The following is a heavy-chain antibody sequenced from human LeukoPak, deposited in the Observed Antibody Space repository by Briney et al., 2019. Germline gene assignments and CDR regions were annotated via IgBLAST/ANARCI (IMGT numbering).Heavy chain of an antibody. CDR1: GFTLDDYA. Sequence: GGSLRLSCAASGFTLDDYAMHWVRQAPGKGLEWVSLISGDGGSTYYADSVKGRFTISRDNSKNSLYLQMNSLRTEDTALYYCAKETRLLWFGELLLGPYYYYYGMDVWGQGTTVTVSS. V-gene: IGHV3-43*02. D-gene: IGHD3-10*01. J-gene: IGHJ6*02. CDR3: AKETRLLWFGELLLGPYYYYYGMDV. CDR2: ISGDGGST.